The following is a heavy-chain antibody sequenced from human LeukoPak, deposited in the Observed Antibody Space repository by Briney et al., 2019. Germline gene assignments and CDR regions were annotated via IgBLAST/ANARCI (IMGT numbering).Heavy chain of an antibody. Sequence: GGSLRLSCAASGFTFSSYEMNWARQAPGKGLEWVSYISSSGSTIYYADSVKGRFTISRDNAKNSLYLQMNSLRAEDTAVYYCATDPPSGAGRDYWGQGTLVTVSS. CDR1: GFTFSSYE. V-gene: IGHV3-48*03. CDR3: ATDPPSGAGRDY. J-gene: IGHJ4*02. D-gene: IGHD6-19*01. CDR2: ISSSGSTI.